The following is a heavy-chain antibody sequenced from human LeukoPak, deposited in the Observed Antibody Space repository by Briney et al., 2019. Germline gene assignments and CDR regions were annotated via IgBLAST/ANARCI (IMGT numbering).Heavy chain of an antibody. J-gene: IGHJ4*02. Sequence: ASVKVSCKASGYTFTGYYMHRVRQAPGQGLEWMGWINPNSGGTNYAQKSQGWVTMTRDTSISTAYMELSRLRSDDTAVYYCARTMYYYDSSGRFDYWGQGTLVTVSS. V-gene: IGHV1-2*04. D-gene: IGHD3-22*01. CDR3: ARTMYYYDSSGRFDY. CDR2: INPNSGGT. CDR1: GYTFTGYY.